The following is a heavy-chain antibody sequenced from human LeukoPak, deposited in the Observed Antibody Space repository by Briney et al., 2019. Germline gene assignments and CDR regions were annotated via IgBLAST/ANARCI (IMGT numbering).Heavy chain of an antibody. CDR3: ARGRGYNSYSLRSFDC. V-gene: IGHV4-59*01. D-gene: IGHD4-11*01. J-gene: IGHJ4*02. CDR2: IYYSGST. CDR1: GGSISSYY. Sequence: PSETLSLTCTVSGGSISSYYWSWIRQPPGKGLEWIGYIYYSGSTNYNPSLKSRVTISVDTSKNQFPLKLSSVTAADTAVYYCARGRGYNSYSLRSFDCWGQGTLVTVSS.